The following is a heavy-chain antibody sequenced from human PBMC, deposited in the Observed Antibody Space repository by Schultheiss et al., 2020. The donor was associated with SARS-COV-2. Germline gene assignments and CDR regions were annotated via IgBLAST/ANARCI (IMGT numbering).Heavy chain of an antibody. J-gene: IGHJ4*02. CDR1: GFTFSSYA. D-gene: IGHD2/OR15-2a*01. CDR3: AKYDSTTYEYHFDY. V-gene: IGHV3-30*07. Sequence: GGSLRLSCAASGFTFSSYAMHWVRQAPGKGLEWVAVISYDGSNKYYADSVKGRFTISRDNAKNSLDLQMNSLRVDDTAVYYCAKYDSTTYEYHFDYWGQGTLVTVSS. CDR2: ISYDGSNK.